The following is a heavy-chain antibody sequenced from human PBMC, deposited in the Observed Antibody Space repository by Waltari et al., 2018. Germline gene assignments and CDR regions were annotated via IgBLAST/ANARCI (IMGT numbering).Heavy chain of an antibody. V-gene: IGHV1-69-2*01. J-gene: IGHJ3*02. CDR1: GYTLSDYY. D-gene: IGHD3-3*02. CDR2: VDPDDSQT. CDR3: ATGLGDSISASRPFEI. Sequence: EVRLLQSGAEVKKPGTTFKISCRLSGYTLSDYYIHWIQQAHGKGLQWVGLVDPDDSQTINAEALQGRSPMTADSSRKTGYMELTSLTSDDSAVYYCATGLGDSISASRPFEIWGQGTVITVSS.